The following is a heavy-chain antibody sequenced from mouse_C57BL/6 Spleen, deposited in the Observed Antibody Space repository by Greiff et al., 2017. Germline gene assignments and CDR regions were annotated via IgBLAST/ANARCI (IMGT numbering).Heavy chain of an antibody. Sequence: QVQLQQPGAELVRPGTSVQLSCKASGYTFTSYWMHWVKQRPGQGLEWIGVIDPSDSYTNYNQKFKGKATLTVDTSSSTAYMQLSSLTSEDASVYYCARETRGYFDVWGTGTTVTVSS. D-gene: IGHD3-3*01. V-gene: IGHV1-59*01. J-gene: IGHJ1*03. CDR1: GYTFTSYW. CDR3: ARETRGYFDV. CDR2: IDPSDSYT.